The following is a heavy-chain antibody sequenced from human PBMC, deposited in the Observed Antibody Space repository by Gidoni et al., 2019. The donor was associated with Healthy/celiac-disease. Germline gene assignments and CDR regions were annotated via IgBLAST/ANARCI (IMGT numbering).Heavy chain of an antibody. CDR2: IYTSGST. Sequence: QVQLQESGPGLVKPSETLSLTCTVSGGSISSYYWSWIRQPAGKGLEWIGRIYTSGSTNYNPSLKSRVTMSVDTSKNQFSLKLSSVTAADTAVYYCARDGDIVVVPAAISGGNWFDPWGQGTLVTVSS. V-gene: IGHV4-4*07. CDR3: ARDGDIVVVPAAISGGNWFDP. D-gene: IGHD2-2*02. J-gene: IGHJ5*02. CDR1: GGSISSYY.